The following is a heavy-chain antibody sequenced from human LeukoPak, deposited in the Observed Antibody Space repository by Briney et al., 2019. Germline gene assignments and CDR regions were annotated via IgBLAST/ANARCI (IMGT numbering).Heavy chain of an antibody. CDR3: ARRPGASYYGSGSRYPWLLGYYFDY. Sequence: PSETLSLTCAVYGGSFSGYYWSWIRQPPGKGLEWIGEINHSGSTNYNPSLKSRVTISVDTSKNQFSLKLSSVTAADTAVYYCARRPGASYYGSGSRYPWLLGYYFDYWGQGTLVTVSS. CDR2: INHSGST. D-gene: IGHD3-10*01. V-gene: IGHV4-34*01. CDR1: GGSFSGYY. J-gene: IGHJ4*02.